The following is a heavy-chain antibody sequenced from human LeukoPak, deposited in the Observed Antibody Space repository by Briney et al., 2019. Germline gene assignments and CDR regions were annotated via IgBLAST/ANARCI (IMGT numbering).Heavy chain of an antibody. Sequence: PVKVSCKASGGTFSSYAISWVRQAPGQGLEWMGRIIPIFGTANYAQKFQGRATITTDESTSTAYMELSSLRSEDTAVYYCARALGRDGYNYWGQGTLVTVSS. J-gene: IGHJ4*02. CDR1: GGTFSSYA. D-gene: IGHD5-24*01. V-gene: IGHV1-69*05. CDR3: ARALGRDGYNY. CDR2: IIPIFGTA.